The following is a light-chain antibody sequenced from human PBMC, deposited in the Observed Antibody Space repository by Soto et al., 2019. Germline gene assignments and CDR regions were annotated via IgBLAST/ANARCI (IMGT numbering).Light chain of an antibody. CDR2: ATS. V-gene: IGKV1-39*01. Sequence: DIQMTQSPSSLSASVGDRVTITCRASQSISRFLNWYQQKPGKAPKLLISATSRLQSGVPSRFTGSGSGTDFTLTISSLQPEDFVTYYCQQTNSMPRTFGQGNKVEIK. J-gene: IGKJ1*01. CDR3: QQTNSMPRT. CDR1: QSISRF.